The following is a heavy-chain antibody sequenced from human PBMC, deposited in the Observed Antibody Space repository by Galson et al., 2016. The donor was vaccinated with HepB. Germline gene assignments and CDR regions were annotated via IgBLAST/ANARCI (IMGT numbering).Heavy chain of an antibody. Sequence: SETLSLTCTVSGGSISSYYWSWIRQPPGKGLEWIGYIYYSGSTNYNPSLKSRVTISVDTSKNQFSLKLTSVTAADTAVYYCARSGAGDSSTWRRDWYFDLWGRGTLVTVSS. CDR1: GGSISSYY. CDR3: ARSGAGDSSTWRRDWYFDL. V-gene: IGHV4-59*01. CDR2: IYYSGST. D-gene: IGHD6-13*01. J-gene: IGHJ2*01.